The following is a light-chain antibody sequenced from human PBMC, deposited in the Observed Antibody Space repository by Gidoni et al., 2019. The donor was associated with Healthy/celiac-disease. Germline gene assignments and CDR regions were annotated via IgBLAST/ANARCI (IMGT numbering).Light chain of an antibody. CDR1: QGIRTD. CDR3: LQQNSYPRALT. Sequence: DIQMTQSPSSLSASVGDRVTIPCRASQGIRTDLGWYQQKPGKAPNRLIYAASSLQSGVPSRFSGSGSGTEFTLTISSLRPEDLATYFCLQQNSYPRALTFGGGTKVEIK. V-gene: IGKV1-17*01. CDR2: AAS. J-gene: IGKJ4*01.